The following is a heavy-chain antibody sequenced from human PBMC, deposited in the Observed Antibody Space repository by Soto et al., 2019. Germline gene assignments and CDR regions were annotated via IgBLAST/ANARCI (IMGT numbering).Heavy chain of an antibody. CDR1: GGSISSGDYY. CDR2: IYYSGST. D-gene: IGHD4-17*01. Sequence: PSETLSLTCTVSGGSISSGDYYWSWIRQPPGKGLEWIGYIYYSGSTYYNPSLKSRVTISVDTSKNQFSLKLSSVTAADTAVYYCARDGVYGDYTAWGQGTLVTVSS. CDR3: ARDGVYGDYTA. J-gene: IGHJ5*02. V-gene: IGHV4-30-4*01.